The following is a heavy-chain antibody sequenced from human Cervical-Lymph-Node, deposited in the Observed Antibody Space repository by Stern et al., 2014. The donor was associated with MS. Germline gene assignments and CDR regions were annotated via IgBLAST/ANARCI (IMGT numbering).Heavy chain of an antibody. J-gene: IGHJ3*02. V-gene: IGHV1-69*01. Sequence: QVQLVESGAEVMKPGSSVKVSCKASGGTFSSYAISWVRQAPGRGLEWMGEIITMLGTTKYAQNFQGSVTIIADGSTTTAYMELSSLRSEDTAVYYCARRDYYDSSGYYGDAFDIWGQGTMVTVSS. CDR2: IITMLGTT. D-gene: IGHD3-22*01. CDR1: GGTFSSYA. CDR3: ARRDYYDSSGYYGDAFDI.